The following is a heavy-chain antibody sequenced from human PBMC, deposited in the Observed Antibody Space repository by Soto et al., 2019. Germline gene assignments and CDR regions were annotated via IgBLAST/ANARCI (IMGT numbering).Heavy chain of an antibody. Sequence: SETLSLTCTVSGGSISSYYWSWIRQPPGKGLEWIGYIYYSGSTNYNPSLKSRVTISVDTSKNQFSLKLSSVTAADTAVYYCATQASYAGTIAYWGQGTLVTVSS. CDR1: GGSISSYY. D-gene: IGHD3-16*01. CDR3: ATQASYAGTIAY. J-gene: IGHJ4*02. V-gene: IGHV4-59*01. CDR2: IYYSGST.